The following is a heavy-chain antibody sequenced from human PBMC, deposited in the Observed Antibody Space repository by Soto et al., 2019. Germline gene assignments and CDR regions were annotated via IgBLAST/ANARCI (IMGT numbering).Heavy chain of an antibody. CDR2: IYHSGST. Sequence: PSETLSLTCAVSGYSISSGYYWGWIRQPPGKGLEWIGSIYHSGSTYYNPSLKSRVTISVDTSKNQFSLKLSSVTAADTAVYYCARVGYCSGGSCYSGDSSGFDYWGQGTLVTV. D-gene: IGHD2-15*01. J-gene: IGHJ4*02. V-gene: IGHV4-38-2*01. CDR3: ARVGYCSGGSCYSGDSSGFDY. CDR1: GYSISSGYY.